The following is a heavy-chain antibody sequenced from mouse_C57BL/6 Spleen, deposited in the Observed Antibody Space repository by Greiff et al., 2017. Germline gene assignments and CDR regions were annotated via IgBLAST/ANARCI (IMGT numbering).Heavy chain of an antibody. V-gene: IGHV1-22*01. Sequence: EVQLQQSGPELVKPGASVKMSCKASGYTFTDYNMHWVKQSHGKSLEWIGYINPNNGGTSYNQKFKGKATLTVTKSSSTAYMELRSLTSEDSAVYYCARNYDYDGYFDYWGQGTTLTVSS. CDR2: INPNNGGT. CDR1: GYTFTDYN. CDR3: ARNYDYDGYFDY. D-gene: IGHD2-4*01. J-gene: IGHJ2*01.